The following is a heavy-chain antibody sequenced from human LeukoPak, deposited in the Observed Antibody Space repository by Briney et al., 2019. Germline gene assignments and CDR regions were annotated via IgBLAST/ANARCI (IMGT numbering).Heavy chain of an antibody. J-gene: IGHJ3*02. V-gene: IGHV4-39*07. CDR3: AREYYYDSSAQNGAFDI. Sequence: PSETLSLTCTVSGGSISSSSYYWGWIRQPPGKGLEWIGSIYYSGSTYYNPSLKSRVTISVDTSKNQFSLKLSSVTAADTAVYYCAREYYYDSSAQNGAFDIWGQGTMVTVSS. D-gene: IGHD3-22*01. CDR2: IYYSGST. CDR1: GGSISSSSYY.